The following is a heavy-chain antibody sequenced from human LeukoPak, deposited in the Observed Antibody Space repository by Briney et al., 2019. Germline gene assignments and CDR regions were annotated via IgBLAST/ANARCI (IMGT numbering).Heavy chain of an antibody. CDR2: INHSGST. CDR1: GGSFSGYY. Sequence: KPSETLSLTCAVYGGSFSGYYWSWIRQPPGKGLEWIGEINHSGSTNYNPSLKSRVTISVDTSKNQFSLKLSSVTAADTAVYYCASLGVWGSYDNWFDPWGQGTLVTVSS. D-gene: IGHD3-16*01. V-gene: IGHV4-34*01. CDR3: ASLGVWGSYDNWFDP. J-gene: IGHJ5*02.